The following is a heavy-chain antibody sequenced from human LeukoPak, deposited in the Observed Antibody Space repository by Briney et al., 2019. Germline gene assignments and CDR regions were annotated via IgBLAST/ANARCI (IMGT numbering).Heavy chain of an antibody. V-gene: IGHV4-59*08. J-gene: IGHJ4*02. CDR3: AGHHPRNTVDF. D-gene: IGHD2/OR15-2a*01. Sequence: PSETLSLTCTVSGGSVSSYYWSWIRQPPGKGLEWIGYIYYSGSTNYNPSLKSRVTISVDTSKNQFSLKLSSVTAADTAVYYCAGHHPRNTVDFWGQGTLVTVSS. CDR2: IYYSGST. CDR1: GGSVSSYY.